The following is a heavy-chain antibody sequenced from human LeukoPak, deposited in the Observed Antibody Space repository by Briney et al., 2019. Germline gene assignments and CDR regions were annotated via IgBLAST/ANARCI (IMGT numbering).Heavy chain of an antibody. CDR1: GGSISSYY. J-gene: IGHJ5*02. D-gene: IGHD3-3*01. CDR2: ISISGST. Sequence: PSETLSLTCTVSGGSISSYYWSWIRQPAGKGLESIGHISISGSTNYNPSLKSRVTISVDTSKNQFSLKLSSVTAADTAVYYCARGSAYDFWSGYLKTITKYNWFDPWGQGTLVTVSS. V-gene: IGHV4-4*07. CDR3: ARGSAYDFWSGYLKTITKYNWFDP.